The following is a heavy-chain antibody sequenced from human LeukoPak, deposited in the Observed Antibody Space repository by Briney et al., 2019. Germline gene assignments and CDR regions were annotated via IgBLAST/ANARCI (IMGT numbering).Heavy chain of an antibody. CDR3: AKGAAGVNRVFDY. J-gene: IGHJ4*02. D-gene: IGHD6-19*01. CDR1: GFTFSTSA. CDR2: INGGGDNT. V-gene: IGHV3-23*01. Sequence: GWSLRLSCAASGFTFSTSAMSWVRQAPGKGLEWVSAINGGGDNTYYAESVKGRFTISRDNSKNTLFLQMNTLRAEDTAVYYCAKGAAGVNRVFDYWGQGTLVTVSS.